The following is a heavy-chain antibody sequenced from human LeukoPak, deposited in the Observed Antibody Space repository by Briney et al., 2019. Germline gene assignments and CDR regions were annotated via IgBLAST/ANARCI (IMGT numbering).Heavy chain of an antibody. CDR2: IYYSGST. CDR1: GGSISSYY. V-gene: IGHV4-59*08. J-gene: IGHJ6*02. D-gene: IGHD6-19*01. Sequence: PSETLSLTCTVSGGSISSYYWSWIRQPPGKGLEWIGYIYYSGSTNYNPSLKSRVTISVDTSKNQFSLKLSSVTAADTAVYYCARQSGDSSGWYHYYGMDVRGQGTTVTVSS. CDR3: ARQSGDSSGWYHYYGMDV.